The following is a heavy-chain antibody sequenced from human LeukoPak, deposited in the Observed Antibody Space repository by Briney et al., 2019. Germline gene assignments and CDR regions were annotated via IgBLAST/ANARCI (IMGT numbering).Heavy chain of an antibody. CDR3: ARGSNYYGSGSYYNGLGYFDY. CDR1: RFTFSDYY. Sequence: SGGSLRLSCAASRFTFSDYYMTWIRQAPGKGLEWVANIKKDGSEKYYVDSVKGRFTISRDNAKNSLYLQMNSLRAEDTAVYYCARGSNYYGSGSYYNGLGYFDYWGQGTLVTVSS. D-gene: IGHD3-10*01. V-gene: IGHV3-7*01. CDR2: IKKDGSEK. J-gene: IGHJ4*02.